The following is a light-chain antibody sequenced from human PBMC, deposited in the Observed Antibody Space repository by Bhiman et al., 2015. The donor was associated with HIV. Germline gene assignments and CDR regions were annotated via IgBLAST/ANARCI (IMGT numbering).Light chain of an antibody. CDR3: QAWDSSTVV. CDR1: NIGSKS. V-gene: IGLV3-21*01. Sequence: GPGKTARITCGGNNIGSKSVHWYQRKPGQAPVLVIYQDDKRPSGIPERFSGSNSGNTATLTISGTQAMDEADYYCQAWDSSTVVFGGGTKLTVL. CDR2: QDD. J-gene: IGLJ2*01.